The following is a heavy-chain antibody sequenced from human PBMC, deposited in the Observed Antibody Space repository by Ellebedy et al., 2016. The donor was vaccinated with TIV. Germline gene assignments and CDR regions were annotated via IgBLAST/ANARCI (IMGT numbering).Heavy chain of an antibody. V-gene: IGHV1-69*13. CDR3: ARVEYSGYTNDP. CDR2: IIPIFGTA. CDR1: GGTFSSYA. Sequence: SVKVSCXASGGTFSSYAISWVRQAPGQGLEWMGGIIPIFGTANYAQKFQGRVTITADESTSTAYMELSSLRSEDTAVYYCARVEYSGYTNDPWGQGTLVTVSS. J-gene: IGHJ5*02. D-gene: IGHD5-12*01.